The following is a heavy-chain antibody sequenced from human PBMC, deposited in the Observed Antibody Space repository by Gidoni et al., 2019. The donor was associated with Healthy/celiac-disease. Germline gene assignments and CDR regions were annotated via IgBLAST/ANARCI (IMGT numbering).Heavy chain of an antibody. CDR3: ARQRIGWFDP. J-gene: IGHJ5*02. V-gene: IGHV4-39*01. CDR2: IYYSGST. CDR1: GCSISSSSYY. Sequence: QLQLQESGPGLVKPSETLSLTCTVSGCSISSSSYYWGWIRQPPGKGLEWIGSIYYSGSTYYNPSLKSRVTISVDTSKNQFSLKLSSVTAADTAVYYCARQRIGWFDPWGQGTLVTVSS.